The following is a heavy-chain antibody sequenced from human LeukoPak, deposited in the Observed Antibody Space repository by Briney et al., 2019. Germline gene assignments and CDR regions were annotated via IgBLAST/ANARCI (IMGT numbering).Heavy chain of an antibody. Sequence: SETLSLTCTVSGGSISSYYWSWFRQPPGKGLEWIGYIYYSGGINYNPSLKSRVTISVDTSKNQFSLKLSSVTAADTAVYYCARVGYYDSSGYYGPPYYFDYWGQGTLVTVSS. J-gene: IGHJ4*02. CDR2: IYYSGGI. D-gene: IGHD3-22*01. CDR3: ARVGYYDSSGYYGPPYYFDY. CDR1: GGSISSYY. V-gene: IGHV4-59*01.